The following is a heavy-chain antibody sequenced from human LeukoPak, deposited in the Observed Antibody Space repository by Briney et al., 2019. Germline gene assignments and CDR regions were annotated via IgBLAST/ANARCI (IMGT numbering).Heavy chain of an antibody. Sequence: SVKVSCKASGGTFSSYAISWVRQAPRQGLEWMGGIIPIFGTANYAQKFQGRVTIITDEYTSTAYMELSSLRSEDPAVYYCARGRYYYGSGSYYTVDHDAFDIWGQGTMVTVSS. CDR2: IIPIFGTA. J-gene: IGHJ3*02. V-gene: IGHV1-69*05. CDR1: GGTFSSYA. CDR3: ARGRYYYGSGSYYTVDHDAFDI. D-gene: IGHD3-10*01.